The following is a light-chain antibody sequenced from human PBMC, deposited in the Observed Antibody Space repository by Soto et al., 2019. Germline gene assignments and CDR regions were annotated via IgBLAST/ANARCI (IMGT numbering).Light chain of an antibody. CDR2: DAS. CDR1: QSISSW. V-gene: IGKV1-5*01. CDR3: QQYENLPT. J-gene: IGKJ5*01. Sequence: DIQMTQSPSTLSASVGDRVTITCRASQSISSWLAWYQQKPGKXPXXLIYDASSLESGVPSRFMGIGSGTDFTFTISRLQPEDIATDYCQQYENLPTFGQGTRLEIK.